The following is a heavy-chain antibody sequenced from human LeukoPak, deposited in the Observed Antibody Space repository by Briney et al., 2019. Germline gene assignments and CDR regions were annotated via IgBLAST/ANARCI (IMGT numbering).Heavy chain of an antibody. D-gene: IGHD5-24*01. CDR1: GGSFSGYY. Sequence: PWVTVSLTCAVCGGSFSGYYWSWIRQPPGKGLDWIGEINYHGSTTYCPALKSRVTISVDTSKSQFPLKLSSVTAADTALYYCAMVEMASYDAFDIWGQGTIVTASA. J-gene: IGHJ3*02. V-gene: IGHV4-34*01. CDR3: AMVEMASYDAFDI. CDR2: INYHGST.